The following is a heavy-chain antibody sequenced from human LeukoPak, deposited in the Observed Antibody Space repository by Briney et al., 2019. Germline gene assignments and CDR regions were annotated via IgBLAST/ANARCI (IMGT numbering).Heavy chain of an antibody. J-gene: IGHJ5*02. CDR2: IYYSGGT. Sequence: SETLSLTCTVSGGFISSYYWSWIRQPPGKGLEWIGYIYYSGGTNYNPSLKSRVTISVDTSKNHVSLKLSSVTAADTAVYYCARNYYFDSSGSHWFDPWGQGTLVTVSS. D-gene: IGHD3-22*01. CDR1: GGFISSYY. V-gene: IGHV4-59*01. CDR3: ARNYYFDSSGSHWFDP.